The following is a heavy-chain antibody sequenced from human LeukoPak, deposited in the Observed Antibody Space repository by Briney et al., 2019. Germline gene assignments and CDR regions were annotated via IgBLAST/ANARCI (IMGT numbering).Heavy chain of an antibody. Sequence: PSETLSLTCAVSGGSLSAYYWSWIRQPPGKGLEWIGEINHSGSTNYNPSLKSRVTISVDTSKNQFSLKLSSVTAADTAVYYCARGLDTWLWKRNWFDPWGQGTLVTVSS. CDR1: GGSLSAYY. J-gene: IGHJ5*02. D-gene: IGHD5-18*01. CDR2: INHSGST. V-gene: IGHV4-34*01. CDR3: ARGLDTWLWKRNWFDP.